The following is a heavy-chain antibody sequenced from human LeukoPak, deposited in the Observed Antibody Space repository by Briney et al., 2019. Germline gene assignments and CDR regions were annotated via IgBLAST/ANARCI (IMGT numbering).Heavy chain of an antibody. J-gene: IGHJ3*02. Sequence: SETLSLTCTVSGGSISSSSYYWGWIRQPPGKGLEWIGSIYYSGSTYYNPSLKSRVTISVDTSKNQFSLKLSSVTAADTAVYYCARDQPFPYYYDSSGYYSFRGNAFDIWGQGTMVTVSS. D-gene: IGHD3-22*01. V-gene: IGHV4-39*07. CDR1: GGSISSSSYY. CDR2: IYYSGST. CDR3: ARDQPFPYYYDSSGYYSFRGNAFDI.